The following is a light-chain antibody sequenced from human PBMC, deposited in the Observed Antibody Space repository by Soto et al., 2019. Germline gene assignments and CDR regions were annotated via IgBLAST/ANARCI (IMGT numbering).Light chain of an antibody. CDR2: DAS. CDR3: QQYNSYSWT. Sequence: DIQMTQSPSTLSASVGDRVTITCRASQSISSWLAWYQQKPGKAPKLLIYDASCLESGVPSRFSGSGSGAEFTLTIRSLQPDDFATYYRQQYNSYSWTFGQGTKVEIK. J-gene: IGKJ1*01. V-gene: IGKV1-5*01. CDR1: QSISSW.